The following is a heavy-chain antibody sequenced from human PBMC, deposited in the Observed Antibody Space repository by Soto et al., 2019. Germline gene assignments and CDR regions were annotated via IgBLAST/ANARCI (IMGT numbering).Heavy chain of an antibody. J-gene: IGHJ3*02. D-gene: IGHD4-17*01. CDR1: GFTFSSYA. V-gene: IGHV3-30-3*01. CDR3: ARDHGGDYVHGAFDI. Sequence: QVQLVESGGGVVQPGRSLRLSCAASGFTFSSYAMHWVRQAPGKGLEWVAVISYDGSNKYYADSVKGRFTISRDNSKNTLYLQMNSMRAEDTAVYYCARDHGGDYVHGAFDIWGQGTMVTVSS. CDR2: ISYDGSNK.